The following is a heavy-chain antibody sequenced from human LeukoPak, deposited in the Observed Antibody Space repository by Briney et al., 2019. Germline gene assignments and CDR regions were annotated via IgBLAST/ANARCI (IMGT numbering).Heavy chain of an antibody. V-gene: IGHV1-18*01. J-gene: IGHJ6*02. D-gene: IGHD3-10*01. CDR1: GYTFTTYG. CDR2: ICAYNGNT. Sequence: ASVKVSCKASGYTFTTYGINWGRQAPGQGPGWMGWICAYNGNTNYVQNLQGRVTMTTDTSTSTAYMELRSLRSDNTAVYYCARLGLVRGVIRDYYFYAMDAWGQGTTVTVSS. CDR3: ARLGLVRGVIRDYYFYAMDA.